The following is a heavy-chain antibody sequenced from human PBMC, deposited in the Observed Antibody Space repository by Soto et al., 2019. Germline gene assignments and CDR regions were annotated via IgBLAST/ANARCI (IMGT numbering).Heavy chain of an antibody. CDR3: AKKGSWDLTQDSYYYYMDV. CDR2: MNPNSGNT. V-gene: IGHV1-8*01. Sequence: ASVKVSCKASGYTFTSYDINWVRQATGQGLEWMGWMNPNSGNTGYAQKFQGRVTMTRNTSISTAYMELSSLRSEDTAVYYCAKKGSWDLTQDSYYYYMDVWGKGTTVTVSS. J-gene: IGHJ6*03. D-gene: IGHD2-15*01. CDR1: GYTFTSYD.